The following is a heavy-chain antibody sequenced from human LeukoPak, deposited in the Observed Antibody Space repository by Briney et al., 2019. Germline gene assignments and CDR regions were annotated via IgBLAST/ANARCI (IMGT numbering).Heavy chain of an antibody. J-gene: IGHJ4*02. CDR1: GGSFSGYY. Sequence: SETLSLTCAVYGGSFSGYYWSWIRQPPGKGLEWIGEINHSGSTNYYPSLKSRVTISVDTSKNQFSLKLSSVTAADTAVYYCARAWGHSSSWYRVDYWGQGTLVTVSS. V-gene: IGHV4-34*01. CDR3: ARAWGHSSSWYRVDY. D-gene: IGHD6-13*01. CDR2: INHSGST.